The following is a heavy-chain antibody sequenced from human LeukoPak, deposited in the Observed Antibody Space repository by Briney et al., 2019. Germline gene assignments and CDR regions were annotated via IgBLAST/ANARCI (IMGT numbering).Heavy chain of an antibody. CDR2: IQQDGRDK. Sequence: GGSLRLSCAASEFKFSIYWMSWVRQAPGKGLEWVANIQQDGRDKNFVDSVKGRFTISRDNAKNSLYLQMNSLRAEDTAVYYCARDTQVADYYGSGSMILDYWGQGTLVTVSS. CDR3: ARDTQVADYYGSGSMILDY. D-gene: IGHD3-10*01. CDR1: EFKFSIYW. J-gene: IGHJ4*02. V-gene: IGHV3-7*01.